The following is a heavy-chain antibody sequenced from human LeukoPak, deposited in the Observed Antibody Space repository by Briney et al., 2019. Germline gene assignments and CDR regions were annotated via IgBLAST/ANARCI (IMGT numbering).Heavy chain of an antibody. Sequence: GGSLRLSCTVSGFTFGDYAVSWVRQAPGKGLEWVGFIRSKAYGGTTEYAASVKGRFTISRDDSKSIAYLQMNSLKTEDTAVYYCTRANGDYVIYYFDDWGQGTLVTVSS. CDR3: TRANGDYVIYYFDD. J-gene: IGHJ4*02. D-gene: IGHD4-17*01. CDR2: IRSKAYGGTT. V-gene: IGHV3-49*04. CDR1: GFTFGDYA.